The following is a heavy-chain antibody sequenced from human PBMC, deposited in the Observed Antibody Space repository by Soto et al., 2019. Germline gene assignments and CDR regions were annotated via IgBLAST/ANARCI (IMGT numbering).Heavy chain of an antibody. CDR2: IDPSDSYT. D-gene: IGHD4-17*01. J-gene: IGHJ5*02. CDR3: AGHPTTVTHNWFDP. Sequence: PGESLKISCKGSGYSFTIYWISWVRQMPGKGLEWMGRIDPSDSYTNYSPSFQGHVTISADKSISTAYLQWSSLKASDTAMYYCAGHPTTVTHNWFDPWGQGTLVTVSS. V-gene: IGHV5-10-1*01. CDR1: GYSFTIYW.